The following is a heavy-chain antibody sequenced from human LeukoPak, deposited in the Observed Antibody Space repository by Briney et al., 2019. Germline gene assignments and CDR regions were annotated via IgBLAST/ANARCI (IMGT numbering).Heavy chain of an antibody. J-gene: IGHJ3*02. CDR2: INPNSGGT. V-gene: IGHV1-2*02. Sequence: GASVKVSCKASGYTFTGYYMHWVRQAPGQGLEWMGWINPNSGGTNYARKFQGRVTMTRDTSISTAYMELSRLRSDDTAVYYCARPLPQGAFDIWGQGTMVTVSS. CDR1: GYTFTGYY. D-gene: IGHD1-26*01. CDR3: ARPLPQGAFDI.